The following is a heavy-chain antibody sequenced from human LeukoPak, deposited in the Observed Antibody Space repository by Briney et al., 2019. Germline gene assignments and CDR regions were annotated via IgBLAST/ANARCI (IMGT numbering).Heavy chain of an antibody. CDR3: ARDYYDSSGFSYFDS. J-gene: IGHJ4*02. CDR1: GGSINSYY. V-gene: IGHV4-59*01. Sequence: SETLSLTCSVSGGSINSYYWSWIRQPPGKGLEWIGYIFYSGSTNYNPSLNSRVTISVDTSKNQFSLKPSSATAADTAVYYCARDYYDSSGFSYFDSWGRGTLVTVSS. CDR2: IFYSGST. D-gene: IGHD3-22*01.